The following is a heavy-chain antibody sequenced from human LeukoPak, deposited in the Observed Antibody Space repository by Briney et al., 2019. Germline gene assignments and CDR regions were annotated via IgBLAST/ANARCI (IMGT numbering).Heavy chain of an antibody. CDR3: ARHKDTAMVNDPFDY. Sequence: SETLSLTCTVSGGSIRSYYWNWIRQPPGKGLEWIGYIYSSGSTIYNPSLKSRVTISVDTSKNQVSLKLSSVTAADTAVYFCARHKDTAMVNDPFDYWGQGTLVTVPS. V-gene: IGHV4-59*08. CDR1: GGSIRSYY. CDR2: IYSSGST. J-gene: IGHJ4*02. D-gene: IGHD5-18*01.